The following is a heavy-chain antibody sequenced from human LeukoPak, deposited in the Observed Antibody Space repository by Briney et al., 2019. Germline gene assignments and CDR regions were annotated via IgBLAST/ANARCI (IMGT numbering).Heavy chain of an antibody. CDR2: IYYSEST. V-gene: IGHV4-59*01. CDR1: GGSISSYY. D-gene: IGHD1-14*01. CDR3: ARGGILYNWNHGSYFDY. Sequence: PSETLSLTCTVSGGSISSYYWSWIRQPPGKGLEWIGYIYYSESTNYNPSLKSRVTISVDTSKNQFSLKLSSVTAADTAVYYCARGGILYNWNHGSYFDYWGQGTLVTVSS. J-gene: IGHJ4*02.